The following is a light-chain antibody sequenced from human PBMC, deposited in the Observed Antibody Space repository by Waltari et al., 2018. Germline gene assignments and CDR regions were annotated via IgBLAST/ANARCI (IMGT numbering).Light chain of an antibody. Sequence: DIQMTQSPSSLSASVGDRSTITCRASESIGRYLNWYQQRPGKAPKLLIYAASNLQSGAPSRFSGSGPGTAFTLTISSLQPEDSATYYCQQSYTSPYTFGQGT. CDR1: ESIGRY. J-gene: IGKJ2*01. V-gene: IGKV1-39*01. CDR2: AAS. CDR3: QQSYTSPYT.